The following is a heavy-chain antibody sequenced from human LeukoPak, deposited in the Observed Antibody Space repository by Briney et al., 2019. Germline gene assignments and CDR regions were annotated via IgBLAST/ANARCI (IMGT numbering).Heavy chain of an antibody. CDR3: AKATTPTISRYYFDY. Sequence: GGSLRLSCEASGFTLRSSGMSWVRQAPGKGLEWVSGISGSGTNTYYADSVKGRFTISRDNSKNTLYLQMNNLRAEDTAVYYCAKATTPTISRYYFDYWGQGTLVTVSS. J-gene: IGHJ4*02. CDR2: ISGSGTNT. V-gene: IGHV3-23*01. CDR1: GFTLRSSG. D-gene: IGHD3-3*01.